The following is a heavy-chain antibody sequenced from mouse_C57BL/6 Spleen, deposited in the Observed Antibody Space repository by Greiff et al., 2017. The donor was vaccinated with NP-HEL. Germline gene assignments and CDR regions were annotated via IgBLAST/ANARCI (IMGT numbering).Heavy chain of an antibody. CDR1: GFNIKDDY. J-gene: IGHJ3*01. CDR3: TTRYYGSSRFAY. V-gene: IGHV14-4*01. Sequence: LVESGAELVRPGASVKLSCTASGFNIKDDYMHWVKQRPEQGLEWIGWIDPENGDTEYASKFQGKATITADTSSNTAYLQLSSLTSEDTAVYYCTTRYYGSSRFAYWGQGTLVTVSA. D-gene: IGHD1-1*01. CDR2: IDPENGDT.